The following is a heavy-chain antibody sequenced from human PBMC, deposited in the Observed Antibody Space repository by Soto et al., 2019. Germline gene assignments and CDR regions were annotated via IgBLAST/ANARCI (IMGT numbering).Heavy chain of an antibody. CDR3: ARDRGDIVATIVGDGGGFDP. CDR2: IYYSGST. Sequence: QVQLQESGPGLVKPSQTLSLTCTVSGGSISSGGYYWSWIRQHPGKGLEWIGYIYYSGSTYYNPALKSRLTISGDTSKNQFSRKLSSVTAADTAVYYCARDRGDIVATIVGDGGGFDPWGQGTLVTVSS. D-gene: IGHD5-12*01. CDR1: GGSISSGGYY. J-gene: IGHJ5*02. V-gene: IGHV4-31*03.